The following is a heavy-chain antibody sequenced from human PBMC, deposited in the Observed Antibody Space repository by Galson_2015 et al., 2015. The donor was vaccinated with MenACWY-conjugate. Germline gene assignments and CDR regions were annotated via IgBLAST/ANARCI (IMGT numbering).Heavy chain of an antibody. CDR2: ISGSGGST. V-gene: IGHV3-23*01. J-gene: IGHJ4*02. Sequence: LRLSCAASGFTFSTYAMSWVRQAPGKGLEWVSAISGSGGSTHYADSVKGRFTISRDNSKNTLNLQMNSLRAEDTAVYYCAKEKENYYDSSGDYWGQGTLVTVSS. D-gene: IGHD3-22*01. CDR3: AKEKENYYDSSGDY. CDR1: GFTFSTYA.